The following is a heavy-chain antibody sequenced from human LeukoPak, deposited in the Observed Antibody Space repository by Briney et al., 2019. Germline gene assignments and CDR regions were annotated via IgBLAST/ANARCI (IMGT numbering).Heavy chain of an antibody. CDR1: GYTFTGYY. Sequence: ASVKVSCKASGYTFTGYYMHWVRQAPGQGLEWMGWINPNSGGTNYAQKFQGRVTMTRDTSISTAYMELSRLRSDDTAVYYCARDNEDYYYMDVWGKGTTVTVSS. CDR3: ARDNEDYYYMDV. J-gene: IGHJ6*03. V-gene: IGHV1-2*02. CDR2: INPNSGGT. D-gene: IGHD1-1*01.